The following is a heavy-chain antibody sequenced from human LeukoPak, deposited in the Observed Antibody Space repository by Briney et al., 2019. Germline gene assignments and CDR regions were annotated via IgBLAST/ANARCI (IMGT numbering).Heavy chain of an antibody. CDR1: GGSISSYY. V-gene: IGHV4-59*08. D-gene: IGHD3-22*01. J-gene: IGHJ3*02. Sequence: PSETLSLTCTVSGGSISSYYWSWIRQPPGKGLEWIGYIYYSGSTNYNPSLKSRVTISVDTSKNQFSLKLSSVTAADTAVYYCARLSRPTTNTYYYDSSGYYYSAAFDIWGQGTMVTVSS. CDR2: IYYSGST. CDR3: ARLSRPTTNTYYYDSSGYYYSAAFDI.